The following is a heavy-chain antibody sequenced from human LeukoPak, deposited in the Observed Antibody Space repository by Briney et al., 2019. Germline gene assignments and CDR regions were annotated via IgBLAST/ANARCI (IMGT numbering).Heavy chain of an antibody. CDR1: GFTFSSYA. V-gene: IGHV3-30*03. Sequence: GGSLRLSCAVSGFTFSSYAMHWVRQAPGKGLEWVADIAYDGTNKYYADSLKGRFTISRDNSRNTLYLQMNSLRTEDTAVYYCASGKYRYGDNWFDPWGQGTLVTVSS. J-gene: IGHJ5*02. CDR3: ASGKYRYGDNWFDP. D-gene: IGHD5-18*01. CDR2: IAYDGTNK.